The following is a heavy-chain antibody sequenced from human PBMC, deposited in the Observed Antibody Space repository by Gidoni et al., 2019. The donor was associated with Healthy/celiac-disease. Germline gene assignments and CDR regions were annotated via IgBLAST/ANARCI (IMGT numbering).Heavy chain of an antibody. CDR3: ARVVEMATRGSSFDI. D-gene: IGHD3-10*01. CDR1: GGTFSSYA. J-gene: IGHJ3*02. V-gene: IGHV1-69*06. Sequence: QVQLVQSGAEVKKHGSSVKVSCKASGGTFSSYAISWVRQAPGQGLEWMGGIIPIFGTATYAQQFQGRVTITADKSTSTAYMGLSSLRSEDTAVYYCARVVEMATRGSSFDIWGQGTMVTVSS. CDR2: IIPIFGTA.